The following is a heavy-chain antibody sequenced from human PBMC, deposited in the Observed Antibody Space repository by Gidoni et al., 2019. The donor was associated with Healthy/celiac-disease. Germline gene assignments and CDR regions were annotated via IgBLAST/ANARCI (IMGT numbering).Heavy chain of an antibody. D-gene: IGHD3-10*01. CDR3: ARVVGVWFGEFTTDAFDI. CDR2: IIPIFGTA. CDR1: GGTFSSYA. J-gene: IGHJ3*02. V-gene: IGHV1-69*01. Sequence: QVQLVQSGAEVKKPGSSVKVSCKASGGTFSSYAISWVRQAPGQGLEWMGGIIPIFGTANYAQKFQGRVTITADESTSTAYMELSSLRSEDTAVYYCARVVGVWFGEFTTDAFDIWGQGTMVTVSS.